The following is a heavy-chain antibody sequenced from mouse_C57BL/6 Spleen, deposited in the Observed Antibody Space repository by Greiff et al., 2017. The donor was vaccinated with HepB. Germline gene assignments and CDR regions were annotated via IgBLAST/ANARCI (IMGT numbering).Heavy chain of an antibody. Sequence: EVQRVESGPELVKPGASVKIPCKASGYTFTDYNMDWVKQSHGKSLEWIGDINPNNGGTIYNQKFKGKATLTVDKSSSTAYMELRSLTSEDTAVYYCARGGVVARRYFDVWGTGTTVTVSS. D-gene: IGHD1-1*01. CDR1: GYTFTDYN. CDR2: INPNNGGT. J-gene: IGHJ1*03. CDR3: ARGGVVARRYFDV. V-gene: IGHV1-18*01.